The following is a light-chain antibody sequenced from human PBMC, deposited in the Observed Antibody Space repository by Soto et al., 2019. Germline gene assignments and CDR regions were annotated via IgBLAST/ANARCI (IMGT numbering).Light chain of an antibody. Sequence: EIVMTQSPATLSVSPGERATLSCRASQSVAGNLAWYQQKPGQAPRLLIYGASTRATGIPARFSGSGSGTEFTLTISSLQSEDFSVYYCQQYNDWPPLTFGQGTRLEIK. CDR2: GAS. CDR3: QQYNDWPPLT. J-gene: IGKJ5*01. CDR1: QSVAGN. V-gene: IGKV3-15*01.